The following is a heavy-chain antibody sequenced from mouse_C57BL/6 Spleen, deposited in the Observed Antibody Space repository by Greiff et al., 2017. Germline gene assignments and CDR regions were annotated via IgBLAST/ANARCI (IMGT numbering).Heavy chain of an antibody. V-gene: IGHV14-4*01. CDR2: IDPENGDT. Sequence: EVKLMESGAELVRPGASVKLSCTASGFNIKDDYMHWVKQRPEQGLEWIGWIDPENGDTEYASKFQGKATITADTSSNTAYLQLSSLTSEDTAVYYCTTGGYRYYFDDWGQGTTLTVSS. D-gene: IGHD2-2*01. CDR3: TTGGYRYYFDD. CDR1: GFNIKDDY. J-gene: IGHJ2*01.